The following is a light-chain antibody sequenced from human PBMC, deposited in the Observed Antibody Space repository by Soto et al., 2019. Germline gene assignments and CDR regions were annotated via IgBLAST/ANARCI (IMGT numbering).Light chain of an antibody. CDR1: QSISSY. Sequence: DLQITQSPSSLSASVGARVPITGRASQSISSYLNWYQQKPGKAPKLLIYAASSSQSGVPSRFSGSGSGTDFTLTISGLQPDDFATYYCQQSYSSPPTFGQGTKVDIK. J-gene: IGKJ1*01. V-gene: IGKV1-39*01. CDR3: QQSYSSPPT. CDR2: AAS.